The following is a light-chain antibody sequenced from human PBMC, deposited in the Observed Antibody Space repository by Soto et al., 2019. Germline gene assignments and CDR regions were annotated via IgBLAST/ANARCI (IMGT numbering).Light chain of an antibody. CDR3: QQYNSWPRT. J-gene: IGKJ4*01. CDR1: QSVGSD. V-gene: IGKV3-15*01. Sequence: EIVMTQSPATLSVSPGERATLSCRASQSVGSDLAWYQQKPGRTPSLLIYDVFTRATGIPARFSGSGSGTEFTLTISSLQSEDFAVYYCQQYNSWPRTFGGGTKVEIK. CDR2: DVF.